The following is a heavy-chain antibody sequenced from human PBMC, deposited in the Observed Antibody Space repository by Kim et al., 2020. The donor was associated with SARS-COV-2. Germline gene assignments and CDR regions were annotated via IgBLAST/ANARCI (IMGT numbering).Heavy chain of an antibody. J-gene: IGHJ1*01. Sequence: SETLSLTCTVSGDSLSSDYWSWNRQPAGKGLEWIGRTHTSGRDNYNPSLQSRVAISLDISKNQFSLKLTSVTAADTAVYYCASSLGHWGEFTMCTVAS. D-gene: IGHD3-16*02. CDR1: GDSLSSDY. CDR2: THTSGRD. V-gene: IGHV4-4*07. CDR3: ASSLGH.